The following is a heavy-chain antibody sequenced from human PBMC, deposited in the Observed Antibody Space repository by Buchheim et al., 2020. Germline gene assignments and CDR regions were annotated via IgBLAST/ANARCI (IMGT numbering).Heavy chain of an antibody. Sequence: QVQLVESGGGVVQPGRSLRLSCAASGFTFSSYGMHWVRQAPGKGLEWVAVIWYDGSNKYYADSVKGRFTISRDNSKNTLYLQMNSLRAEDTAVYYCARDQLPRIYIAAAAYCGQVTL. CDR2: IWYDGSNK. CDR3: ARDQLPRIYIAAAAY. CDR1: GFTFSSYG. J-gene: IGHJ4*02. V-gene: IGHV3-33*01. D-gene: IGHD6-13*01.